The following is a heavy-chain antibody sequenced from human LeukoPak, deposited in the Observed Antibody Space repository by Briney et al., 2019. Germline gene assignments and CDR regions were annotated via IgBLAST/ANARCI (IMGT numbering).Heavy chain of an antibody. CDR2: INPNSGGT. D-gene: IGHD6-19*01. Sequence: ASVKVSCKASGYAFTGYYMHWVRQAPGQGLEWMGWINPNSGGTNYAQKFQGWVTMTRDTSISTAYMEPSRLRSDDTAVYYCAREAVAGTSDFVYWGQGTLVTVSS. CDR1: GYAFTGYY. V-gene: IGHV1-2*04. J-gene: IGHJ4*02. CDR3: AREAVAGTSDFVY.